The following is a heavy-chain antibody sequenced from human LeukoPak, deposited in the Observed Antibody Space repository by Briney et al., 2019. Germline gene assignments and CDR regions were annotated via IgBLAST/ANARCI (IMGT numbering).Heavy chain of an antibody. J-gene: IGHJ3*01. D-gene: IGHD3-22*01. CDR3: ARPNITSYYDSRGYDAFGV. Sequence: GESLKISCKGSGYSFTSNWIGWVRQMPGKGLEWMGIISPGDSDTRYSPSFQGQVTISADKSINTAYLQWSSLKASDTAMYYCARPNITSYYDSRGYDAFGVWGQGTMVTVSS. CDR2: ISPGDSDT. CDR1: GYSFTSNW. V-gene: IGHV5-51*01.